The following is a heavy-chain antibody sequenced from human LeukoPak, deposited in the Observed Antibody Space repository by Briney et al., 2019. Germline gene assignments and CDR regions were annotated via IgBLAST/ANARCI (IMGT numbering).Heavy chain of an antibody. Sequence: PGGSLRLSCAASGFTFSTYGMHWVRQAPGKGLEWVAFIRYDGGNKYYADSVKGRFTISRDNSKNTLYLQMNSLRAEDTAVYYCARLFRQQLALYYYYYMDVWGKGATVTISS. V-gene: IGHV3-30*02. J-gene: IGHJ6*03. CDR3: ARLFRQQLALYYYYYMDV. CDR1: GFTFSTYG. D-gene: IGHD6-13*01. CDR2: IRYDGGNK.